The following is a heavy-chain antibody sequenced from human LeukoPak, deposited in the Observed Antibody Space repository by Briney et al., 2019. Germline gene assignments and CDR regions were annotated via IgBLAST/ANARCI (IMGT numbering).Heavy chain of an antibody. Sequence: GASVKVSCKASGYTFTSYGISWVRQAPGQGLEWMGGIIPIFGTANYAQKFQGRVTITADESTSTAYMELSSLRSEDTAVYYCATGWANYYGSGSLDYWGQGTLVTVSS. D-gene: IGHD3-10*01. CDR2: IIPIFGTA. CDR1: GYTFTSYG. CDR3: ATGWANYYGSGSLDY. V-gene: IGHV1-69*13. J-gene: IGHJ4*02.